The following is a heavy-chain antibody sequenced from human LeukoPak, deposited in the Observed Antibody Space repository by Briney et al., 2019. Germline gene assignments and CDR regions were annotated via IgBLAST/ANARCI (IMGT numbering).Heavy chain of an antibody. CDR2: ISAYNDNT. CDR3: ARVWDIVATITADY. J-gene: IGHJ4*02. D-gene: IGHD5-12*01. CDR1: GYTFTSYG. Sequence: ASVKVSCKASGYTFTSYGISWVRQAPGQGLEWKGWISAYNDNTNYSQKLQGRVTMTTDTSTSTAYMELRSLRSDDTAVYYCARVWDIVATITADYWGQGTLVTVSS. V-gene: IGHV1-18*04.